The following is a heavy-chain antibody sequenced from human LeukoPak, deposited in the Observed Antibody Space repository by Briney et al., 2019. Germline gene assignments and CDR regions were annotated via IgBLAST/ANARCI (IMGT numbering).Heavy chain of an antibody. J-gene: IGHJ4*02. CDR3: ASLDSGKFDY. CDR2: VYYTGST. Sequence: SETLSLTCTVSGGSISSYHWSWARQPPGKGLEWIGYVYYTGSTKYSPSLESRLTISLDTSMNQFSLKLSSVTAANTAVYYCASLDSGKFDYWGQGTLVTVSS. D-gene: IGHD3-10*01. V-gene: IGHV4-59*01. CDR1: GGSISSYH.